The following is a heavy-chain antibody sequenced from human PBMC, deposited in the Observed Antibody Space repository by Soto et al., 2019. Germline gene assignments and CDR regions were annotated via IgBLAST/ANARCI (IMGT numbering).Heavy chain of an antibody. CDR2: ISSSSSYI. V-gene: IGHV3-21*01. CDR1: GFTFSSYS. Sequence: GGSLRLSCAASGFTFSSYSMNWVRQAPGKGLEWVSSISSSSSYIYYADSVKGRFTISRDNAKNSLYLQMNSLRAEDTAVYYCARPPYDSSGYYPFWYFDLWGRGTLVTLSS. D-gene: IGHD3-22*01. CDR3: ARPPYDSSGYYPFWYFDL. J-gene: IGHJ2*01.